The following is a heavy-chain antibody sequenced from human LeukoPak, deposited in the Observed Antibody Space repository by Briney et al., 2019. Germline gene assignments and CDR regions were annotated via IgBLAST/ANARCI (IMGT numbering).Heavy chain of an antibody. D-gene: IGHD6-13*01. CDR2: ISYDGSNK. CDR3: ARVRSSWYYRNFDY. J-gene: IGHJ4*02. V-gene: IGHV3-30*03. Sequence: PGGSLRLSCAASGFTFSSYGMYWVRQAPGKGLEWVAVISYDGSNKYYVDSVKGRFTISRDNAKNSLYLQMNSLRAEDTALYYCARVRSSWYYRNFDYWGQGTLVTVSS. CDR1: GFTFSSYG.